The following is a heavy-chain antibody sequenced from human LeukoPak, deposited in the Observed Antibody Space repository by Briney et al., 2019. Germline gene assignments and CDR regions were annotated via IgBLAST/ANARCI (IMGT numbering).Heavy chain of an antibody. CDR2: IYYSGSS. CDR1: GGSISSSGYY. Sequence: SETLSLTCTVSGGSISSSGYYWGWVRQPPGEELEWIGSIYYSGSSHYNPSLKSRVSMSRDTAKNQFSLNLSSVTAVDTAVYYCARVGVTADFDYWGQGTLVTVSS. V-gene: IGHV4-39*07. CDR3: ARVGVTADFDY. D-gene: IGHD1-26*01. J-gene: IGHJ4*02.